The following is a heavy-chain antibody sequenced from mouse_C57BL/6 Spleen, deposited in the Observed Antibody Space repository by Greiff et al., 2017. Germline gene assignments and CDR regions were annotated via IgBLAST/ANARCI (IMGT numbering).Heavy chain of an antibody. CDR1: GFTFSSYA. D-gene: IGHD3-2*02. CDR2: ISDGGSYP. J-gene: IGHJ4*01. Sequence: EVMLVESGGGLVKPGGSLKLSCAASGFTFSSYAMSWVRQTPEKRLVWVATISDGGSYPYYPDNVKGRFTISSDNAKNILYLQMSHLKSEDTAMYYCALYSSGSNAMDYWGQGTSVTVSS. V-gene: IGHV5-4*03. CDR3: ALYSSGSNAMDY.